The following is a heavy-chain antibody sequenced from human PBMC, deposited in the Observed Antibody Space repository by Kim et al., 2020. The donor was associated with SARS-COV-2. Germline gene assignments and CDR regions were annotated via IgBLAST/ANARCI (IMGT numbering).Heavy chain of an antibody. CDR2: IYSGGST. CDR3: AGGSWAMVRELMY. CDR1: GFTVTTNY. V-gene: IGHV3-53*01. Sequence: GGSLRLSCAASGFTVTTNYMSWVRQAPGKGLEWVSVIYSGGSTYYADSVKGRFTISRDNSKNTIYLQGHNLRVEDTAICYCAGGSWAMVRELMYWGQGTLVTVSS. J-gene: IGHJ4*02. D-gene: IGHD3-10*01.